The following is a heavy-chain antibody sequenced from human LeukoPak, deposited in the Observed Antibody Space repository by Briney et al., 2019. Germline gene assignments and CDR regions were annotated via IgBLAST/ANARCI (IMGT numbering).Heavy chain of an antibody. CDR3: ARVGSPLYGDYVRDYYGMDV. D-gene: IGHD4-17*01. V-gene: IGHV3-74*01. Sequence: GGSLRLSCAASGFRLRSYWMHWVRHAPGKGLVWVSRINRDGSSTYYADSVKGRVTTSRDNAKNTLYLQMNSLRAEDTAVYYCARVGSPLYGDYVRDYYGMDVWGQGTTVTVSS. J-gene: IGHJ6*02. CDR2: INRDGSST. CDR1: GFRLRSYW.